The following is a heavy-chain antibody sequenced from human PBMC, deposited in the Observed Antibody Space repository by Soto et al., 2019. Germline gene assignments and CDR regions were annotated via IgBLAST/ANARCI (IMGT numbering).Heavy chain of an antibody. CDR3: AKDRGRGYDWFDS. Sequence: EVQLLESGGGLVQPGGSLRLSCAASGFTFSSYAMSWVRQAPGKGLEWVSAISGSGGSTFYADSVKGRFTISRDTSKNTVFLQMNRLRAEDTAVYYCAKDRGRGYDWFDSWGQGTLVTVSS. CDR1: GFTFSSYA. CDR2: ISGSGGST. V-gene: IGHV3-23*01. J-gene: IGHJ5*01. D-gene: IGHD5-12*01.